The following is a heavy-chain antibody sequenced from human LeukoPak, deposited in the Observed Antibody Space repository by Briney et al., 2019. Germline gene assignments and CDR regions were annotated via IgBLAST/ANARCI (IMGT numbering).Heavy chain of an antibody. CDR1: GFTVTNNY. V-gene: IGHV3-53*01. J-gene: IGHJ4*02. CDR2: IDSGGNT. D-gene: IGHD4-17*01. Sequence: GRSLRLSCAASGFTVTNNYMSWVRQAPGKGLECVSVIDSGGNTYYSDSVRGRFTISKDNSKNTLYLQMNSLRAEDTAVYYCARVEDGDYFDYWGQGTLVTVSS. CDR3: ARVEDGDYFDY.